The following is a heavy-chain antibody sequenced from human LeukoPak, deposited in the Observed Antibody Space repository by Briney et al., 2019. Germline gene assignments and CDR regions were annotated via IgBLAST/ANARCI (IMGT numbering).Heavy chain of an antibody. CDR2: IYYNGST. D-gene: IGHD5-18*01. Sequence: SQTLSLTCTVSGGSISSGDYYWSWIRQPPGKGLEWIGYIYYNGSTYYNPSLKSRVTISVDTSKNQFALKLSSVTAADTAVYYCARSRGYSYGGWGQGTLVTVSS. CDR1: GGSISSGDYY. CDR3: ARSRGYSYGG. J-gene: IGHJ4*02. V-gene: IGHV4-30-4*01.